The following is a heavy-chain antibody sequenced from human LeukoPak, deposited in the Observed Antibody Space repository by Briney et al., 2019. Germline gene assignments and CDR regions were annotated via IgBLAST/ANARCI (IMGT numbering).Heavy chain of an antibody. D-gene: IGHD3-22*01. CDR3: ARDRYDSSGYLPFDY. CDR1: GGSISSYY. J-gene: IGHJ4*02. V-gene: IGHV4-59*01. CDR2: IYYSGST. Sequence: SETLSLTCTVSGGSISSYYWSWIRQPPGKGLEWIGYIYYSGSTNYNPSLKSRVTISVDTSKNQFSLKLSSVTAADTAVYYCARDRYDSSGYLPFDYWGQGTLDTVSS.